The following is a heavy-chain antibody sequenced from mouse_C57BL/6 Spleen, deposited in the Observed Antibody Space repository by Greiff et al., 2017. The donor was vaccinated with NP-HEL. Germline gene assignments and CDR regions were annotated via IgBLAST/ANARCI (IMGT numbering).Heavy chain of an antibody. Sequence: QVQLKESGAELVRPGTSVKVSCKASGYAFTNYLIEWVKQRPGQGLEWIGVINPGSGGTNYNEKFKGKATLTADKSSSTAYMQLSSLTSEDSAVYFCARDYYGSWFAYWGQGTLVTVSA. J-gene: IGHJ3*01. D-gene: IGHD1-1*01. CDR2: INPGSGGT. CDR3: ARDYYGSWFAY. V-gene: IGHV1-54*01. CDR1: GYAFTNYL.